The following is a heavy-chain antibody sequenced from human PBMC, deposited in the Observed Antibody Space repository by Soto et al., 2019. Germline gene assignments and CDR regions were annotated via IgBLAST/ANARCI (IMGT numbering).Heavy chain of an antibody. V-gene: IGHV3-33*01. Sequence: GGSLRLSCAASGFTFSSYGMHWVRQAPGKGLEWVAVIWYDGSNKYYADSVKGRFTISRDNSKNTLYLQMNSLRAEDTAVYYCARDSYYDSSGYYGWFDPWGQGTLVTISS. CDR3: ARDSYYDSSGYYGWFDP. CDR2: IWYDGSNK. J-gene: IGHJ5*02. CDR1: GFTFSSYG. D-gene: IGHD3-22*01.